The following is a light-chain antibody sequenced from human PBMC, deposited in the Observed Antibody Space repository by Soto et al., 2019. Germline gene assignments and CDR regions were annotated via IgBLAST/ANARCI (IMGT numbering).Light chain of an antibody. J-gene: IGKJ4*01. CDR1: QGISNY. CDR2: AAS. Sequence: DIQMTQSPSSLSASVGDRVTITCRASQGISNYLAWYQQKPGKVPKLLIYAASTLQSGVPSRFSGSGSGTDFTLTNSSLQPEDVATYYSQKYNSAHLFGGGTKVEIK. CDR3: QKYNSAHL. V-gene: IGKV1-27*01.